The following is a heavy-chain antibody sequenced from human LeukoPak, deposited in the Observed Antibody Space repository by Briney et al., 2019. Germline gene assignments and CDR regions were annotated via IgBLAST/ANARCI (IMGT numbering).Heavy chain of an antibody. CDR3: ARLVVAATRYFDY. J-gene: IGHJ4*02. Sequence: GESLNISCKGSGYSFTSHWIAWVRQMHGKGLEWMGIIAPGDTDTRYSPSFQGQVIISADKSISTAFLQWSSLKASDTAMYYCARLVVAATRYFDYWGQGTLVTVSS. V-gene: IGHV5-51*01. CDR2: IAPGDTDT. D-gene: IGHD2-15*01. CDR1: GYSFTSHW.